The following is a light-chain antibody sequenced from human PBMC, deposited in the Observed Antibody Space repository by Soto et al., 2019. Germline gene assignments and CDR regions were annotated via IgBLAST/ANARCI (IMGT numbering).Light chain of an antibody. CDR1: QDISNR. V-gene: IGKV1-33*01. Sequence: DIQMTQSPSYLSASVGDRITITCQASQDISNRLNWYHQKPGKSPNLLIYDDSNLAAVVTSGFSGSGSGTHFTFTISSLQPEDNGTYYCQNCCTVQYTFRQGTKLEIK. J-gene: IGKJ2*01. CDR3: QNCCTVQYT. CDR2: DDS.